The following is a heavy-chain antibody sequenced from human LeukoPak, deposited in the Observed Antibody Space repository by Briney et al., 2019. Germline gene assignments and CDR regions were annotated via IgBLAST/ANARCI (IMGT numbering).Heavy chain of an antibody. Sequence: ASVKVSCKASGYTFTHNFMHWVRQAPGQGLEWMGIINPSGDNTWYAQKFQGRVTMTRDMATSTDYMEVNSLRSEDKAVYYCARDNSMGDSAWWFDPWGQGTLVTVSS. D-gene: IGHD5-12*01. CDR1: GYTFTHNF. CDR2: INPSGDNT. J-gene: IGHJ5*02. V-gene: IGHV1-46*01. CDR3: ARDNSMGDSAWWFDP.